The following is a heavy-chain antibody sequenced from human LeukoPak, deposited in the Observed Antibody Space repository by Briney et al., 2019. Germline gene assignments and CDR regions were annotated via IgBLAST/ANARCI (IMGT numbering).Heavy chain of an antibody. V-gene: IGHV1-3*01. CDR3: ASAYCCSTSCQVGFDY. CDR1: GYTFTSYA. CDR2: INAGNGNT. Sequence: GASVNVSCKASGYTFTSYAMHWVRQAPGQRLEWMGWINAGNGNTKYSQKFKGRVTITRDTDASTAYMELSSLRLEDTDMYYCASAYCCSTSCQVGFDYWGQGTLVTVSS. J-gene: IGHJ4*02. D-gene: IGHD2-2*01.